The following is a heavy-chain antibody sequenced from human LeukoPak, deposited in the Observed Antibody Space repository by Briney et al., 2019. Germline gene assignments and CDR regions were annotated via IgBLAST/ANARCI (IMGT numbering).Heavy chain of an antibody. J-gene: IGHJ4*01. CDR2: ISSRSYI. Sequence: GGSLRLSCAASGFTFSTYSMNWVRQAPGKGLEWVSSISSRSYIYYADSVKGRFIISRDNAKNSLYLQMNSLRAEDTALYYCARGGGDGPIGFLGQGTLVTVSS. D-gene: IGHD2-21*02. V-gene: IGHV3-21*01. CDR1: GFTFSTYS. CDR3: ARGGGDGPIGF.